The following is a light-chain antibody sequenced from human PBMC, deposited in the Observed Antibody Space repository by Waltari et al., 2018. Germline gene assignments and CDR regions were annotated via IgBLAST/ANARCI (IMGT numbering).Light chain of an antibody. CDR1: RSNIGSNS. J-gene: IGLJ3*02. V-gene: IGLV1-44*01. CDR3: AAWDDSLDGWV. Sequence: QSVLTQPPSASGTPGQRVTISCSGSRSNIGSNSENWYQQLPGTAPKLLIYNGNQRPSGVPDGFAGSKSGTSASLAIVGLQSEDEADYYCAAWDDSLDGWVFGGGTKLTVL. CDR2: NGN.